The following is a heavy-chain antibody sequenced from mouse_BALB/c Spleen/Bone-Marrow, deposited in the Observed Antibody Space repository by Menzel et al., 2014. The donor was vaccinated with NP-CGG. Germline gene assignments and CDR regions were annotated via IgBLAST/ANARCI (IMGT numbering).Heavy chain of an antibody. J-gene: IGHJ3*01. Sequence: EVMLVESGGGLVQPGGSLKLSCAASGFDFSRYWMSWVRQAPGKGLEWIAEINPDSRTINYTPSLKDKFIISRDNAKNTLFLQMSKVGSEDTALCFCSRLGYYGGFAYWGQGTLVTISA. CDR3: SRLGYYGGFAY. V-gene: IGHV4-1*02. CDR2: INPDSRTI. CDR1: GFDFSRYW. D-gene: IGHD2-3*01.